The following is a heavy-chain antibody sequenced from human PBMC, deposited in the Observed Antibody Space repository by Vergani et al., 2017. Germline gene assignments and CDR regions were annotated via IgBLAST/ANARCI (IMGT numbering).Heavy chain of an antibody. Sequence: QVQLVQSGAEVKKPGSSVKVSCKASGGTFSSYAISWVRQAPGQGLEWMGGIIPIFGIANYAQKFQGRVTITADKSTSTAYMELSSLRSEDTAVYYCASAGDSRSLHYYYYYGMDVWGQGTTVTVSS. CDR3: ASAGDSRSLHYYYYYGMDV. CDR2: IIPIFGIA. CDR1: GGTFSSYA. J-gene: IGHJ6*02. D-gene: IGHD3-22*01. V-gene: IGHV1-69*17.